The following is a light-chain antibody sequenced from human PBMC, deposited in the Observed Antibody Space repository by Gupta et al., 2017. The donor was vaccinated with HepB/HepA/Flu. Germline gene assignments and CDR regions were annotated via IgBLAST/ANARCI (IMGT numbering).Light chain of an antibody. CDR3: QQSYNTPLT. J-gene: IGKJ4*01. CDR1: QTIRNY. V-gene: IGKV1-39*01. Sequence: DIQMTQSPSSLSASVGDRVTITCRASQTIRNYLNWYQQKPGKAPKLLIYAASSLQSGVPSRFSGSGSERDFTLTISSLQPEDFATYYCQQSYNTPLTFGGGTKVGIK. CDR2: AAS.